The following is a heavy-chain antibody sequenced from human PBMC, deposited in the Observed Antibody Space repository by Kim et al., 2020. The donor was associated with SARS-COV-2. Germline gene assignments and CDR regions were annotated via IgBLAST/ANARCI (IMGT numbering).Heavy chain of an antibody. CDR1: GFTLSNYL. D-gene: IGHD3-22*01. CDR2: IHSDGNH. J-gene: IGHJ1*01. Sequence: GGSLRLSCAASGFTLSNYLMNWVRQTPGEGLVWVSRIHSDGNHRVRGLREGPIHHLQRQRQEHPVSQMNSLRPEDTAVYYCARAGDYDISGYYGFFHHWGQGALVTVSS. CDR3: ARAGDYDISGYYGFFHH. V-gene: IGHV3-74*03.